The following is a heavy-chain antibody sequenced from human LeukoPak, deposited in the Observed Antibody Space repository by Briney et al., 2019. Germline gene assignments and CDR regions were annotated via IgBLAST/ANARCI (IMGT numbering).Heavy chain of an antibody. CDR1: GGTFSSYA. D-gene: IGHD1-1*01. Sequence: SVKVSCKASGGTFSSYAISWVRQAPGQGLEWMGGIIPIFGTANYAQKFQGRVIMTRNISISTAYMELSSLRSEDSAVYYCARVKYNWNDIFENWFDPWGQGTLVTVSS. CDR3: ARVKYNWNDIFENWFDP. J-gene: IGHJ5*02. V-gene: IGHV1-69*05. CDR2: IIPIFGTA.